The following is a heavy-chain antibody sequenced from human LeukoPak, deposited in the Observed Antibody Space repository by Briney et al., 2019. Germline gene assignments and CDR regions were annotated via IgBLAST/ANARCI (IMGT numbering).Heavy chain of an antibody. J-gene: IGHJ4*02. CDR3: ASSVSSGWYSDY. CDR2: IKQDGSEK. V-gene: IGHV3-7*01. D-gene: IGHD6-19*01. CDR1: GGSFSGYY. Sequence: PSETLSLTCAVYGGSFSGYYWSWVRQAPGKGLEWVANIKQDGSEKYYVDSVKGRFTISRDNAKNSLYLQMNGLRAEDTAVYYCASSVSSGWYSDYWGQGTLVTVSS.